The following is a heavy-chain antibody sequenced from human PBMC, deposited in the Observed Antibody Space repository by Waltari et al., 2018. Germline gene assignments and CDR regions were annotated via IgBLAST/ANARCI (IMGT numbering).Heavy chain of an antibody. D-gene: IGHD2-2*01. J-gene: IGHJ6*02. Sequence: QVQLQQSGPGLVKHSQTLSLTCAISGDTVSSNSAAWNWIRQSPSRGLEWLGRTYYSSKWYNDYAVSVKIRIRIKPDTSKNQFSLQLTSVTPEDTAVYFCARDLRNTITWAYYYGIDVWGQGTTVTVSS. CDR3: ARDLRNTITWAYYYGIDV. CDR1: GDTVSSNSAA. V-gene: IGHV6-1*01. CDR2: TYYSSKWYN.